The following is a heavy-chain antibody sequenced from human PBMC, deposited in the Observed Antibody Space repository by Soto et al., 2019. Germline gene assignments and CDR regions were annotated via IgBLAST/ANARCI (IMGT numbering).Heavy chain of an antibody. V-gene: IGHV1-18*01. CDR1: GYTFTSDG. D-gene: IGHD6-13*01. J-gene: IGHJ4*02. Sequence: QVQLVQSGAEVKKPGASVKVSCKASGYTFTSDGISWVRQATGQGLEWMGWIGGYNGNTNYAQKLRGRVTMTTDTSTSTAYMELRSLRSNDTAVYYWARESSSSCHDYWGQGTLVTVSS. CDR2: IGGYNGNT. CDR3: ARESSSSCHDY.